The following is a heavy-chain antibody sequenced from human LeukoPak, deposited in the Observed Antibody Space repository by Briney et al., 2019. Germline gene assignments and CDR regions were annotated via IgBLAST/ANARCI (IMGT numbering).Heavy chain of an antibody. CDR3: ARDRKFYYDTSGYASFDF. D-gene: IGHD3-22*01. J-gene: IGHJ4*02. CDR2: IIPLFGTT. CDR1: GGTFSTNA. Sequence: ASVKVSCKASGGTFSTNAINWVRQAPGQGLEWMGGIIPLFGTTKYAQKFQGRVTISADKSTNTAYMELSSLRSEDTAMYYCARDRKFYYDTSGYASFDFWGQGTLVTASS. V-gene: IGHV1-69*06.